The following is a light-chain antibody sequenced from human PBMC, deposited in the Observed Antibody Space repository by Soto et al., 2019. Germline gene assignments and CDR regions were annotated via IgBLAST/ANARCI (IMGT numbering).Light chain of an antibody. CDR3: MQATQFPHYT. CDR1: QSLVHIVGNTY. V-gene: IGKV2-24*01. J-gene: IGKJ2*01. CDR2: KVS. Sequence: DIVMTQTPLSSPVTRGQPASISCSSSQSLVHIVGNTYLSWLHQRPGQPPRLLIYKVSHRLSGVPDRFSGSGAGTHFTLKISRVEAEDVGVYYCMQATQFPHYTFGQGTKLEIK.